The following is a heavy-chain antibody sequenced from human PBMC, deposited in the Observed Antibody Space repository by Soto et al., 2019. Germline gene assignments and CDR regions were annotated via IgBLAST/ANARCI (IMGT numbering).Heavy chain of an antibody. CDR3: ARLDLTMVRWDYYYYYGMDV. J-gene: IGHJ6*02. CDR2: IIPIFGTA. CDR1: GGTFSSYA. Sequence: ASVKVSCKASGGTFSSYAISWVRQAPGQGLEWMGGIIPIFGTANYAQKFQGRVTITADESTSTAYMELSSLRSEDTAVYYCARLDLTMVRWDYYYYYGMDVWGQGTTVTVSS. V-gene: IGHV1-69*13. D-gene: IGHD3-10*01.